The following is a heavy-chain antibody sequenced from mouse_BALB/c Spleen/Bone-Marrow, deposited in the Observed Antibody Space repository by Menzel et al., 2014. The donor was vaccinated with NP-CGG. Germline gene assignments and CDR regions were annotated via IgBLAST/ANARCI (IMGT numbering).Heavy chain of an antibody. CDR2: IDPYYGVT. V-gene: IGHV1-39*01. CDR1: GYSFSGYN. J-gene: IGHJ1*01. D-gene: IGHD1-1*01. Sequence: EVQLQQFGPELEKPGASVKISCKASGYSFSGYNMNWVKQSNGKSLEWIGNIDPYYGVTSYNQKFKGKATLTVDKSSSKAYMQLKRQAAEESEVYYFARKGGSSYVWYFDVWGAGTTVTVSS. CDR3: ARKGGSSYVWYFDV.